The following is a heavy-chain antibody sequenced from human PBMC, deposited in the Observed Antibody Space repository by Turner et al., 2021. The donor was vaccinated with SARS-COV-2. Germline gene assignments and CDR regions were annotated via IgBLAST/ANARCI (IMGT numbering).Heavy chain of an antibody. CDR3: ARQTVN. J-gene: IGHJ4*02. Sequence: EVQLVESGGGLVQPGASLRLSCAASGFTVSSNYMSWVRQAPGKGLEWGSVIDSGGTTYYADTVKSRFTISRDNSKNTLYHQMNSLRAEDTAVYYCARQTVNWGQGTLVTVSS. CDR2: IDSGGTT. V-gene: IGHV3-66*04. CDR1: GFTVSSNY.